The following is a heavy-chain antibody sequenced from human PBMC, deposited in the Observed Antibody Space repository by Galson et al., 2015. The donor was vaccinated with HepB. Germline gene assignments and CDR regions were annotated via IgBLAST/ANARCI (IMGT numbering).Heavy chain of an antibody. CDR3: ARGAPSFQAMDV. CDR1: GFTVGTYY. V-gene: IGHV3-53*04. D-gene: IGHD6-6*01. Sequence: SLILACAASGFTVGTYYRNWVRQAPRKGLEWVSVIYSGCSTYYADSVKGRFTISRHNSKNTVYLQINGLRIEDTAVYYCARGAPSFQAMDVWGQGTTVTVSS. CDR2: IYSGCST. J-gene: IGHJ6*02.